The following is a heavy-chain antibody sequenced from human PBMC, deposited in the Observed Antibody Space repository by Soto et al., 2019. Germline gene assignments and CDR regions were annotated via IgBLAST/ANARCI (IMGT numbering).Heavy chain of an antibody. Sequence: GGSLRLSCAASGFTFSSYSMNWVRQAPGKGLEWVSSISSSSSYIYYADSVKGRFTISRDNAKNSLYLQMNSLRAEDTAVYYCAREVTVLMVYANWFDPWGQGTLVTVSS. CDR3: AREVTVLMVYANWFDP. D-gene: IGHD2-8*01. J-gene: IGHJ5*02. CDR2: ISSSSSYI. CDR1: GFTFSSYS. V-gene: IGHV3-21*01.